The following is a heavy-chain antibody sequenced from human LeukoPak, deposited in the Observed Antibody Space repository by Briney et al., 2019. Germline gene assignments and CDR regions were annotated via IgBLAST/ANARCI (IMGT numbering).Heavy chain of an antibody. Sequence: ASVKVSCKASGGTFSSYAISWVRQAPGQGLEWMGGIIPIFGTANYAQKFQGRVTITTDESTSTAYLELSSLRSDDTAVYYCARDNGYCSGGSCYLLDYWGQGTLVTVSS. CDR1: GGTFSSYA. CDR2: IIPIFGTA. J-gene: IGHJ4*02. CDR3: ARDNGYCSGGSCYLLDY. D-gene: IGHD2-15*01. V-gene: IGHV1-69*05.